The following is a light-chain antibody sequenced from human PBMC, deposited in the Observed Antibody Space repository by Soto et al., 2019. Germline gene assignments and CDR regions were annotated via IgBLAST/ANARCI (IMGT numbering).Light chain of an antibody. CDR2: SNI. V-gene: IGLV1-44*01. J-gene: IGLJ2*01. CDR3: AAWDDSLNGVV. Sequence: QSVLTQPPSASGTPGQRVSISCSGSSSNIGSNPVNWYQQVPGTAPKLLIYSNIQRPSGVPDRFSGSKSGTSASLAISGLQSEDEADYYCAAWDDSLNGVVFGGGTKVTVL. CDR1: SSNIGSNP.